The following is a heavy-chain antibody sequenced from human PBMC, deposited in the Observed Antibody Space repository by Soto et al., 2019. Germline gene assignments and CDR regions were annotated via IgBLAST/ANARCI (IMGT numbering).Heavy chain of an antibody. CDR1: GYTFTSYG. Sequence: QVQLVQSGAEVKKPGASVKVSCKASGYTFTSYGISWVRQAPGQGLEWMGWISAYNGNTNYAQKLQGRVTMTTDTPTSTAYMKLRSLRSDDTTVYYCASNYGDYYYYGMDVWGQGTTVTVSS. CDR2: ISAYNGNT. D-gene: IGHD4-17*01. V-gene: IGHV1-18*01. CDR3: ASNYGDYYYYGMDV. J-gene: IGHJ6*02.